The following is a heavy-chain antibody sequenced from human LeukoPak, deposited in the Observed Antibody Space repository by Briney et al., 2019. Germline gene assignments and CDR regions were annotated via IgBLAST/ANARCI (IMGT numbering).Heavy chain of an antibody. CDR1: GFTFSSYA. J-gene: IGHJ4*02. CDR2: ISYDGSNK. V-gene: IGHV3-30*04. Sequence: PGRSLRLSCAASGFTFSSYAMHWVRQAPGKGLEWVAVISYDGSNKYYADSVKGRFTISRDNSKNTLYLQMNSLRAQHKAVYYCARAKHHIVVVTWGYYFDYWGQGTLVTVSS. D-gene: IGHD2-21*02. CDR3: ARAKHHIVVVTWGYYFDY.